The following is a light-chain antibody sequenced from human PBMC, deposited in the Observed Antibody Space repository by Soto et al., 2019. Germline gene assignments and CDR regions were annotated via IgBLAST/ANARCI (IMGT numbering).Light chain of an antibody. CDR1: QSVSSSY. CDR3: QQYGSSPLYT. J-gene: IGKJ2*01. CDR2: GAS. Sequence: EIVLTQSPGTLSLSPGERATLSCRASQSVSSSYLAWYQQKPGQAPRLLIYGASSRATGIPDRFSGSGSGTEFTLTISRLEPEDFAVYYCQQYGSSPLYTFGQGTKVEIK. V-gene: IGKV3-20*01.